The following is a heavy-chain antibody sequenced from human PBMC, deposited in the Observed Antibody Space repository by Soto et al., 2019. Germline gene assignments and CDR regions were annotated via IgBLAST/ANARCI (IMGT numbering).Heavy chain of an antibody. J-gene: IGHJ6*02. CDR1: GETFTSYG. Sequence: APVKISCKASGETFTSYGISCVRQHHGKGVESMVWNSAYNGNTNYAQPLQGRVTMTTDTSSSTASMELRSLRSDDTAVYYCARDRADIVVVPAAIRDYYYYGMDVWGQGTTVTVSS. CDR3: ARDRADIVVVPAAIRDYYYYGMDV. CDR2: NSAYNGNT. V-gene: IGHV1-18*01. D-gene: IGHD2-2*01.